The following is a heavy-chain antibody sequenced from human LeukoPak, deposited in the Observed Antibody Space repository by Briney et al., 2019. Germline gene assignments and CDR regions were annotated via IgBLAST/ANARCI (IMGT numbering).Heavy chain of an antibody. V-gene: IGHV3-33*06. CDR1: GFTLSNYG. D-gene: IGHD7-27*01. J-gene: IGHJ4*02. CDR3: AKSGRNWAYLEY. CDR2: IWYDGTNK. Sequence: VGSLRLSCAVSGFTLSNYGMHWVRQAPGRGLEWVAVIWYDGTNKYYADSVRGRFTISRGSSKNTLYLQMNSLRAEDTAVYYCAKSGRNWAYLEYWGQGTLVTVPP.